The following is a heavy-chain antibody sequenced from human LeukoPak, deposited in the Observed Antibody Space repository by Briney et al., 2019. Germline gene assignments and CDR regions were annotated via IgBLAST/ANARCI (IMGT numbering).Heavy chain of an antibody. D-gene: IGHD3-10*01. J-gene: IGHJ4*02. V-gene: IGHV3-23*01. CDR1: GFTFSNYW. CDR2: LGVSVSGYGGST. CDR3: ARITYGSGSYYFDY. Sequence: GGSLRLSCAASGFTFSNYWMSWIRQAPGKGLEWVSALGVSVSGYGGSTYYADSVKGRFTISRDNSKNTLYLQMNSLRAEDTAVYYCARITYGSGSYYFDYWGQGTLVTVSS.